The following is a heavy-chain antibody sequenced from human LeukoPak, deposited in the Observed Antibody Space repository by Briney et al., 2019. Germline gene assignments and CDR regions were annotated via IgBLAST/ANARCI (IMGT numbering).Heavy chain of an antibody. CDR1: RYTSTSHY. CDR3: ARDLTYCSSTSCYPHWFDP. Sequence: ASVKVSCKASRYTSTSHYMHWVRQAPGQGLEWMGIINPSGGSTSYAQKFQGRVTMTRDTSTSTVYMELSSLRSEDTAVYYCARDLTYCSSTSCYPHWFDPWGQGTLVTVSS. V-gene: IGHV1-46*01. J-gene: IGHJ5*02. D-gene: IGHD2-2*01. CDR2: INPSGGST.